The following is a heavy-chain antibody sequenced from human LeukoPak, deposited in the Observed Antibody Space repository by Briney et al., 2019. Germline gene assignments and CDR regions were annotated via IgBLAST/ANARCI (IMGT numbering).Heavy chain of an antibody. D-gene: IGHD3-22*01. Sequence: GRSLGLSCAASGFTLSSYAMHWVRQAPGKGLEWVAVISYDGSNKYYADSVKGRFTISRDDSMNTLYLQMSRLRAEDTAVYYCARDTDTSGYYPDDYWGQGALVTVSS. V-gene: IGHV3-30-3*01. J-gene: IGHJ4*02. CDR3: ARDTDTSGYYPDDY. CDR1: GFTLSSYA. CDR2: ISYDGSNK.